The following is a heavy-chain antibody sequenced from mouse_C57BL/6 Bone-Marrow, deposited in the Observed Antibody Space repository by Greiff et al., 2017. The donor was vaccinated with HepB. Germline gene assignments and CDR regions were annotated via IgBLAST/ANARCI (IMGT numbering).Heavy chain of an antibody. CDR2: IDPSDSYT. Sequence: VQLQQPGAELVKPGASVKLSCKASGYTFTSYWMQWVKQRPGQGLEWIGEIDPSDSYTNYNQKFKGKATLTVDTSSSTAYMQLSSLTSEDSAVYYCASLRYPRWLLSFAYWGQGTLVTVSA. J-gene: IGHJ3*01. CDR1: GYTFTSYW. CDR3: ASLRYPRWLLSFAY. D-gene: IGHD2-3*01. V-gene: IGHV1-50*01.